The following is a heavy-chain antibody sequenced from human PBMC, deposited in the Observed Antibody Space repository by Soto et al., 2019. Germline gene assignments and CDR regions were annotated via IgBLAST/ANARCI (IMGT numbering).Heavy chain of an antibody. Sequence: PGGSLRLSCAASGFTVSSNYMSWVRQAPGKGLEWVSVIYSGGSTYYADSVKGRFTISRDNSKNTLYLQMNSLRAEDTAVYYCARDRDSFRGDYYGMDVWGQGTTVTVSS. CDR1: GFTVSSNY. D-gene: IGHD3-10*01. CDR3: ARDRDSFRGDYYGMDV. CDR2: IYSGGST. J-gene: IGHJ6*02. V-gene: IGHV3-66*01.